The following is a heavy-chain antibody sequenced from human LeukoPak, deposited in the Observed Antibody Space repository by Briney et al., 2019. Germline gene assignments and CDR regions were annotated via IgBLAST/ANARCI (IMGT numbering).Heavy chain of an antibody. V-gene: IGHV4-34*01. CDR3: ATSARGDDSSGCYYEPFDY. D-gene: IGHD3-22*01. CDR2: INHSGST. J-gene: IGHJ4*02. CDR1: GGSFSGYY. Sequence: SETLSLTCAVYGGSFSGYYWSWIRQPPGKGLEWIGEINHSGSTNYNPSLKSRVTISVDTSKNQFSLKLSSVTAADTAVYYCATSARGDDSSGCYYEPFDYWGQGTLVTVSS.